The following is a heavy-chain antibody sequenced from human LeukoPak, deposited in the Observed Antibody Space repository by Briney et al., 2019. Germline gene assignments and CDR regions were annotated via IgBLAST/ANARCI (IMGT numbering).Heavy chain of an antibody. CDR2: ISRSVSTI. CDR1: GFTLTSYE. CDR3: ARAYLPYFDY. J-gene: IGHJ4*02. Sequence: GGSLRLSCAASGFTLTSYEMNWVRQAPGKGLEWVSYISRSVSTISYADSVKGRLTFSRGNAKNLLYLQMIILRAEDTAVYYCARAYLPYFDYWGQGTLVTVSS. V-gene: IGHV3-48*03.